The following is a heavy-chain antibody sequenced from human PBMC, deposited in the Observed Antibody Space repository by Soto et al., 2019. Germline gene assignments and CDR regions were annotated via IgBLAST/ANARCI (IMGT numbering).Heavy chain of an antibody. CDR2: ISSTSTFI. CDR3: TRVYGDYGTLSDY. CDR1: GFTFSDYS. J-gene: IGHJ4*02. D-gene: IGHD4-17*01. Sequence: LSLSCAASGFTFSDYSVNWVRQAPGKGLEWVSSISSTSTFIYYADSVRGRFTISRDNAKNSLYLQMNSLRAEDTAAYYCTRVYGDYGTLSDYWGRGTLVTVSS. V-gene: IGHV3-21*01.